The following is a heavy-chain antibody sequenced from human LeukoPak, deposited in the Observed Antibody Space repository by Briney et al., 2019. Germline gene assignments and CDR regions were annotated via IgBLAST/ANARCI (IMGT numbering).Heavy chain of an antibody. CDR1: KFTFRDSY. Sequence: GGSLRLSCAASKFTFRDSYMGWIRQAPGKGLEWVSYISSSGTTMYYAHSVERLFTISSDNAKNSLYLQMNILRAEDTAVYYCARAAGSYAFDIWGQGTMVTVSS. CDR2: ISSSGTTM. J-gene: IGHJ3*02. CDR3: ARAAGSYAFDI. D-gene: IGHD3-10*01. V-gene: IGHV3-11*04.